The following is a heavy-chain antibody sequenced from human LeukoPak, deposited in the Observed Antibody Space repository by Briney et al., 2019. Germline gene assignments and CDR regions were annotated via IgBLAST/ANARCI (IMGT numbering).Heavy chain of an antibody. V-gene: IGHV4-59*01. D-gene: IGHD1-26*01. Sequence: SETLSLTCTVSGGSISSYYWSWIRQPPGKGLEWIGYIYYSGSTNYNPSLKSRVTISVDTSKNQFSLKLSSVTAADTAVYYCARRWNGSPFDYWGQGTLVTVSS. CDR2: IYYSGST. CDR3: ARRWNGSPFDY. J-gene: IGHJ4*02. CDR1: GGSISSYY.